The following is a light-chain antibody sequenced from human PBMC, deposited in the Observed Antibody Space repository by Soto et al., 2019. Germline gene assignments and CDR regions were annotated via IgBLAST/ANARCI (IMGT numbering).Light chain of an antibody. CDR3: QQHNSYPWT. J-gene: IGKJ1*01. CDR1: QTITSW. CDR2: DAS. V-gene: IGKV1-5*01. Sequence: DIQMTQSPSTLSASVGGRVTISCLASQTITSWLAWYQQKPGKAPKLLIYDASSLESGGPSRFSGSGSGTEFTLTISSLQPDDFATYYCQQHNSYPWTFGQGTK.